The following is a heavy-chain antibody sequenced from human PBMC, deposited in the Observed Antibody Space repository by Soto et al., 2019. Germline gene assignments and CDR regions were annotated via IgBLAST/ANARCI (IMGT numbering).Heavy chain of an antibody. CDR2: INHSGST. V-gene: IGHV4-34*01. CDR1: GGSFSGYY. D-gene: IGHD5-12*01. CDR3: ARGRWLRSSVDY. J-gene: IGHJ4*02. Sequence: QVQLQQWGAGLLKPSETLSLTCAVYGGSFSGYYWSWIRQPPGKGLEWIGEINHSGSTNYNPSLKSRVTISVDTSKNQFCLKLSSVTAADTAVYYCARGRWLRSSVDYWGQGTLVTVSS.